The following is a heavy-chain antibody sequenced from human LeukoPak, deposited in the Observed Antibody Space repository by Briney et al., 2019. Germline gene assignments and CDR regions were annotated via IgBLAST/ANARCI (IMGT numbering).Heavy chain of an antibody. Sequence: GASVKVSCKACGYTFTSYAMHWVRQAPGQRLEWMGWINAGNGNTKYPQKFQGRVTITRDTSASTAYMELSSLRSEDTAVYYCARKYYDILTGYSHLDYWGQGTLVTVSS. CDR3: ARKYYDILTGYSHLDY. J-gene: IGHJ4*02. CDR2: INAGNGNT. D-gene: IGHD3-9*01. CDR1: GYTFTSYA. V-gene: IGHV1-3*01.